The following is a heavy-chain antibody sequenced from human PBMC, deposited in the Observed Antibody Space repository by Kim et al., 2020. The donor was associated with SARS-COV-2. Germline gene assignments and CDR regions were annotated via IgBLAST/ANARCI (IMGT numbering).Heavy chain of an antibody. D-gene: IGHD3-16*01. Sequence: GGSLRLSCAASGFTFSSYAMSWVRQAPGKGLEWVSAISGSGGSTYYADSVKGRFTISRDNSKNTLYLQMNSLRAEDTAVYYCAKGVRLGELTTFHFDYWGLGTLVTVSS. CDR3: AKGVRLGELTTFHFDY. V-gene: IGHV3-23*01. J-gene: IGHJ4*02. CDR1: GFTFSSYA. CDR2: ISGSGGST.